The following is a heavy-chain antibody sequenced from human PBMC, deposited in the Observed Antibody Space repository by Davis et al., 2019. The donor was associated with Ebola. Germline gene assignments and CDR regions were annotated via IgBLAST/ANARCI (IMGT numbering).Heavy chain of an antibody. Sequence: GESLKISCATSGFTFSSSAMHWGRQAPGKGLEYVAGINDNGRRIHYGESVKGRFTISRDKSKNTLYLQMSSLREEDMALYYCVKHRSGTYAFDIWGQGTGVTVSS. J-gene: IGHJ3*02. CDR2: INDNGRRI. D-gene: IGHD3-10*01. CDR1: GFTFSSSA. CDR3: VKHRSGTYAFDI. V-gene: IGHV3-64D*08.